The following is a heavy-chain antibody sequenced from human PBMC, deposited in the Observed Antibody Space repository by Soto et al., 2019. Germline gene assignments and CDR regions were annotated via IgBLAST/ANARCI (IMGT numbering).Heavy chain of an antibody. V-gene: IGHV1-69*04. D-gene: IGHD2-15*01. CDR2: IIPILGIA. CDR1: GGTFSSYT. Sequence: ASVKVSCKASGGTFSSYTTSWVRQAPGQGLEWMGRIIPILGIANYAQKFQGRVTITADKSTSTAYMELSSLRSEDTAVYYCARDGPHGGGGSESHWGQGTLVTVSS. J-gene: IGHJ4*02. CDR3: ARDGPHGGGGSESH.